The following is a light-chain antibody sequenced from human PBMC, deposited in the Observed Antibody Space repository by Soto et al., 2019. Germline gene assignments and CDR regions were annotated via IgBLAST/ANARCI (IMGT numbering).Light chain of an antibody. CDR3: QHRSNWSSWT. CDR1: QSVTGTY. V-gene: IGKV3D-20*02. J-gene: IGKJ4*02. Sequence: DILVTRSPGTLSLSPGAGGPLSCRAIQSVTGTYVAWYQQTPGQAPRLLIYGASSRATGIPDRFSGSGSGTDFTLTISRLEPEDFAVYYCQHRSNWSSWTFGARNKVEVK. CDR2: GAS.